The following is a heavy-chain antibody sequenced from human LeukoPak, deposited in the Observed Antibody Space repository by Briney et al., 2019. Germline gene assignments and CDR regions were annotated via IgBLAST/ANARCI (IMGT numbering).Heavy chain of an antibody. CDR3: ARTGGNEFPNSFDY. V-gene: IGHV3-23*01. CDR1: GFTFSSYA. J-gene: IGHJ4*02. CDR2: ISGSGGST. D-gene: IGHD4-23*01. Sequence: PGGSLRLSCAASGFTFSSYAMSWVRQAPGKGLEWVSAISGSGGSTYYADSVKGRFTISRDNAKNSLYLQMNSLRAEDTAVYYCARTGGNEFPNSFDYWGQGTLVTVSS.